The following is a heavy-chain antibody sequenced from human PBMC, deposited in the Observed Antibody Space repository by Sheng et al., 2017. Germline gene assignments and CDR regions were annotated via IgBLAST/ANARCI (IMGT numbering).Heavy chain of an antibody. CDR1: GFASNQYW. Sequence: EVELVESGGGLVLPGRSLRLSCAASGFASNQYWMNWVRQGPRKGLEWVSSISETSMYIHYADSVKGRFTISRDNVKNSLYLQMNRLRVEDTAVYYCVRDEVGSAGDPDYWGQGTLVTVSS. D-gene: IGHD4-17*01. CDR3: VRDEVGSAGDPDY. CDR2: ISETSMYI. J-gene: IGHJ4*02. V-gene: IGHV3-21*01.